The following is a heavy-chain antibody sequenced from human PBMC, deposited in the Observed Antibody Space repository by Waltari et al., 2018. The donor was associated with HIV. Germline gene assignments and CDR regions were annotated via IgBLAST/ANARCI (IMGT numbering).Heavy chain of an antibody. CDR2: ISSYSCYR. Sequence: EVQLVESGGGLVKPGGSLRLSCAASGFTFNFYSMNWVRQALGRGPGWLSSISSYSCYRSYADSVRGRFTISRDNAKTSLYLQMNSLRAEDTAVYYCARDFGSGSSGWYDYWGQGTLVTVSS. J-gene: IGHJ4*02. CDR1: GFTFNFYS. D-gene: IGHD6-19*01. V-gene: IGHV3-21*02. CDR3: ARDFGSGSSGWYDY.